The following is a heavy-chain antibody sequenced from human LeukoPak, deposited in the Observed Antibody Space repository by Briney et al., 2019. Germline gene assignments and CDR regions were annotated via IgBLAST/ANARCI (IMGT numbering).Heavy chain of an antibody. Sequence: GGSLRLSCAASRFTFSSYGMHWVRQAPGKGLEWVAVISYDGSNKYYADSVKGRFTISRDNSKNTLYLQMNSLRAEDTAVYYCAKDLASSGWSMDFQHWGQGTLVTVSS. V-gene: IGHV3-30*18. J-gene: IGHJ1*01. CDR2: ISYDGSNK. CDR3: AKDLASSGWSMDFQH. D-gene: IGHD6-19*01. CDR1: RFTFSSYG.